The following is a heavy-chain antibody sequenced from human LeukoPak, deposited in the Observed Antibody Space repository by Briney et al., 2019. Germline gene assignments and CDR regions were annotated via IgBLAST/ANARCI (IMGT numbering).Heavy chain of an antibody. D-gene: IGHD3-16*01. CDR3: ARGGYDYVWGSYPYYFDY. Sequence: PSETLSLTCAVYGGSFSGYYWSLIRQPPGKGLEWIGEINHSGSTNYNPSLKSRVTISVDTSKNQFSLKLSSVTAADTAVYYCARGGYDYVWGSYPYYFDYWGQGTLVTVSS. V-gene: IGHV4-34*01. CDR2: INHSGST. J-gene: IGHJ4*02. CDR1: GGSFSGYY.